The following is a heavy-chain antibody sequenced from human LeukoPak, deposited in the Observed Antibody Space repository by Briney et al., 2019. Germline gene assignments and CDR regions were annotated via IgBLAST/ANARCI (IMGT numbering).Heavy chain of an antibody. CDR3: ASGSSSDDNFDY. CDR2: ISAYNGNT. J-gene: IGHJ4*02. D-gene: IGHD1-26*01. CDR1: GYTFTSYG. V-gene: IGHV1-18*01. Sequence: ASVKVSCKASGYTFTSYGISWVRQAPGQGLEWMGWISAYNGNTNYAQKLQGRVTMTRNTSISTAYMELSSLRSEDTAVYYCASGSSSDDNFDYWGQGTLVTVSS.